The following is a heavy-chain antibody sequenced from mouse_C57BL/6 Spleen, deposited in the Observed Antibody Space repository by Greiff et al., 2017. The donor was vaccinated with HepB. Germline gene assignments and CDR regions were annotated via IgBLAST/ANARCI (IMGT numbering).Heavy chain of an antibody. D-gene: IGHD2-5*01. V-gene: IGHV5-6*01. CDR3: ARRHSKGAMDY. Sequence: EVKLVESGGDLVKPGGSLKLSCAASGFTFSSYGMSWVRQTPDKRLEWVATISSGGSYTYYPDSVKGRFTISRDNAKNTLYLQLSSLKSEDTAMYYCARRHSKGAMDYWGQGTSVTVSS. CDR1: GFTFSSYG. J-gene: IGHJ4*01. CDR2: ISSGGSYT.